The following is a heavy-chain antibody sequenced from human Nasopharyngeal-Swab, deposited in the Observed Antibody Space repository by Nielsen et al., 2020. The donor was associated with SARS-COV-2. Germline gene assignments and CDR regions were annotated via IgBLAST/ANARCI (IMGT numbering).Heavy chain of an antibody. J-gene: IGHJ6*02. Sequence: GESLKISCAASGFTFSSYAMSWVRQAPGKGLEWVSGITDSGGSTYYADSVKGRFTISRDNSKNTLYLQMNGLRAEDTAVYYCVLGYEYVWGSNQGMDVWGQGTTVTVSS. CDR3: VLGYEYVWGSNQGMDV. V-gene: IGHV3-23*01. CDR1: GFTFSSYA. D-gene: IGHD3-16*02. CDR2: ITDSGGST.